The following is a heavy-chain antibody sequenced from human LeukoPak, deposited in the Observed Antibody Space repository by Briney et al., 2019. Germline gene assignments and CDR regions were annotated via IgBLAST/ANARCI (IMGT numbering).Heavy chain of an antibody. V-gene: IGHV4-61*01. D-gene: IGHD3-10*01. Sequence: PSETLSLTCTVSGGSVSSGSYYWSWIRQPPGKGLEWIGYIYYSGSTNYNPSLKSRVTISVDTSKNQFSLKLSSVTAADTAVYYCATDGTQQNLLWFGEWGQGTLVTVSS. CDR2: IYYSGST. CDR1: GGSVSSGSYY. J-gene: IGHJ4*02. CDR3: ATDGTQQNLLWFGE.